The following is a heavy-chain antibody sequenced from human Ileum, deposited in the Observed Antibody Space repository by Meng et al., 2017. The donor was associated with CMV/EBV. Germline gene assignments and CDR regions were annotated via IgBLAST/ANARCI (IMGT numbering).Heavy chain of an antibody. V-gene: IGHV3-11*01. CDR2: ISSSGTSI. CDR3: ARGRSSGARNAFDI. CDR1: GFTFSDYY. Sequence: SGFTFSDYYMNWIRQAPGEGLQWLSYISSSGTSIYFADSVKGRFSISRDNSKNSLFLQMNSLRAEDSAVYYCARGRSSGARNAFDIWGQGTMVTVSS. D-gene: IGHD3-10*01. J-gene: IGHJ3*02.